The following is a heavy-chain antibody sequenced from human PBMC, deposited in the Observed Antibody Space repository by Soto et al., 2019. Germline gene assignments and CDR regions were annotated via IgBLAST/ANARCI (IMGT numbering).Heavy chain of an antibody. CDR2: INWNGGST. D-gene: IGHD1-26*01. J-gene: IGHJ6*02. CDR1: GFTFDDYG. CDR3: ARGVYSGRYSGRSGMDV. Sequence: GGSLRLSCAASGFTFDDYGMSWVRQAPGKGLEWVSGINWNGGSTGYADSVKGRFTISRDNAKNSLYLQMNSLRAEDTALYYCARGVYSGRYSGRSGMDVWCQGTTVTVSS. V-gene: IGHV3-20*04.